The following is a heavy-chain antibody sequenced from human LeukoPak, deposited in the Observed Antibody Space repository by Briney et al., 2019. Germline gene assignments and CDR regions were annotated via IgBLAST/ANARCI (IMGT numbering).Heavy chain of an antibody. CDR1: NGSISSYH. V-gene: IGHV4-4*09. CDR3: ARLRVSGSYLYYFDY. D-gene: IGHD3-10*01. J-gene: IGHJ4*02. CDR2: ILTSGTT. Sequence: SEALSLTCTVSNGSISSYHWSWVRQPPGKGLEWIGYILTSGTTNYNPSLKSRLTISVDTSKNRFTLKLSSVTAADTAVYYCARLRVSGSYLYYFDYWGQGTLVTVSS.